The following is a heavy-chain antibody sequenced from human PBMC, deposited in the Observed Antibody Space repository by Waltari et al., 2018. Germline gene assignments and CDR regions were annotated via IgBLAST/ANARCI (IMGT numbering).Heavy chain of an antibody. CDR2: SIPIVGTA. Sequence: QVQLVQSGAEVKKPGSSVKVSYKASGGTLRSYAISWVGPAPGQGAEWMGRSIPIVGTAKYRQTVQGRGTVTADKSTSPAYMELSSRISEDTAVYYCASGVELPGLATSFYYYDYMDVWGKGTTVTISS. D-gene: IGHD5-12*01. J-gene: IGHJ6*03. CDR1: GGTLRSYA. V-gene: IGHV1-69*04. CDR3: ASGVELPGLATSFYYYDYMDV.